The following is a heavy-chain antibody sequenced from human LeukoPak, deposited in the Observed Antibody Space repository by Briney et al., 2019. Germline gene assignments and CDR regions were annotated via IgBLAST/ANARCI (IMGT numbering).Heavy chain of an antibody. D-gene: IGHD3-10*02. CDR3: ARGTMFPYYFDY. J-gene: IGHJ4*02. Sequence: GGSLRLSCADSGFTFSNYNMNWVRQAPGKAMEWVSSITSSGTYTFYADSVKGRFTISRDNAKNSLYLQMDSLGPEDTAVYYCARGTMFPYYFDYWGQGTLVTVSS. V-gene: IGHV3-21*01. CDR1: GFTFSNYN. CDR2: ITSSGTYT.